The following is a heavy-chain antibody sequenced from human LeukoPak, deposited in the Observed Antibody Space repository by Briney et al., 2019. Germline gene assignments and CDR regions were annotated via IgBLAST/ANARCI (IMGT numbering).Heavy chain of an antibody. D-gene: IGHD7-27*01. J-gene: IGHJ4*02. V-gene: IGHV1-69*05. CDR2: IIPIFGTA. CDR1: GGTFSSYA. Sequence: SVKVSCKASGGTFSSYAISWVRQAPGQGLEWMGGIIPIFGTANYAQKFQGRVTMTSDSSISTAYMELSSLGSEDTAIYYCVRTPPNWGFDYWGQGTLVTVSS. CDR3: VRTPPNWGFDY.